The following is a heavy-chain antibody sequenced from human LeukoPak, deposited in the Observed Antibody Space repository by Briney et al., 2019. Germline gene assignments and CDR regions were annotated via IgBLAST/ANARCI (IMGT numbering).Heavy chain of an antibody. Sequence: GGSLRLSCAASGFTFSSYGMHWVRQAPGKGLEWVAVISYDGSNKYYADSVKGRFTISRDNSKNTLYLQMNSLRAEDTAVYYCAKDLHPGTIDYWGQGTLVTVSS. CDR1: GFTFSSYG. J-gene: IGHJ4*02. D-gene: IGHD1-1*01. CDR3: AKDLHPGTIDY. CDR2: ISYDGSNK. V-gene: IGHV3-30*18.